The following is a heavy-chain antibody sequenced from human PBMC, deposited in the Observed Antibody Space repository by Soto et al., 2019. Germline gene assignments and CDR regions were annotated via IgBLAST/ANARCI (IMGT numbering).Heavy chain of an antibody. Sequence: PSETLSLTCTVSGGSISSGGYYWSWIRQHPGKGLEWIGYIYYSGSTYYNPSLKSRVTISVDTSKNQFSLKLSSVTAADTAVYYCARGSTPPYYYGSGSYSFDYWGQGTLVTVSS. D-gene: IGHD3-10*01. V-gene: IGHV4-31*03. CDR1: GGSISSGGYY. J-gene: IGHJ4*02. CDR3: ARGSTPPYYYGSGSYSFDY. CDR2: IYYSGST.